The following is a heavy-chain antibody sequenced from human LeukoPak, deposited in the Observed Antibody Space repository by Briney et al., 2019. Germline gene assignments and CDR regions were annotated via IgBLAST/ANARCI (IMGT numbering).Heavy chain of an antibody. Sequence: ASVKVSCKASGYTFTSYAFRWVRQAPGQGLEWMGWISAYNGNTNYAQKFQGRVTMTTDTSTSTAYMELRSLRSDDTAVYYCAREGAYCSSTSCHIQNWFDPWGQGTLVTVSS. CDR3: AREGAYCSSTSCHIQNWFDP. V-gene: IGHV1-18*01. CDR2: ISAYNGNT. D-gene: IGHD2-2*01. J-gene: IGHJ5*02. CDR1: GYTFTSYA.